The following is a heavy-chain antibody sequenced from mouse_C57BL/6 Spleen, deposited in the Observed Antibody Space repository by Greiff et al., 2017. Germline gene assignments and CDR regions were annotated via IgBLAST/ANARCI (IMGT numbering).Heavy chain of an antibody. Sequence: EVQLVESGGGLVKPGGSLKLSCAASGFTFSDYGMHWVRQAPEKGLEWVAYISSGSSTIYYADTVKGRFTISRDNAKNTLFLQMTSLRSEDTAMYYCARYYYGSSYGYFGVWGTGTTVTVSS. CDR1: GFTFSDYG. CDR2: ISSGSSTI. J-gene: IGHJ1*03. V-gene: IGHV5-17*01. D-gene: IGHD1-1*01. CDR3: ARYYYGSSYGYFGV.